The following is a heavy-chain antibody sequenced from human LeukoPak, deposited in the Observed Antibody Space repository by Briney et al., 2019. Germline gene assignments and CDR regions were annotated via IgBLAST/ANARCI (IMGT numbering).Heavy chain of an antibody. CDR3: AREVDRSFGY. J-gene: IGHJ4*02. Sequence: GGSLRLSCAASGFRFTGFWMSWVRQAPGEGPGWVANINQESTETYYVDSVRGRSTISRDNAKNSLSLQMNILRVEDTAVYYCAREVDRSFGYWGQGNLVTVSS. V-gene: IGHV3-7*01. CDR2: INQESTET. CDR1: GFRFTGFW. D-gene: IGHD2-15*01.